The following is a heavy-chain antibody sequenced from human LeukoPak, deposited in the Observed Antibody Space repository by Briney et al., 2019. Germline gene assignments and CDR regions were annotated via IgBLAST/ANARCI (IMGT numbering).Heavy chain of an antibody. CDR1: GFTFSSYW. D-gene: IGHD6-19*01. CDR3: ARDSHPRYSSGWSARRRNWFDP. Sequence: GGSLRLSCAASGFTFSSYWMHWVRQAPGKGLVWVSRINSDGSSTSYADSVKGRFTISRDNSKNTLYLQMNSLRAEDTAVYYCARDSHPRYSSGWSARRRNWFDPWGQGTLVTVSS. CDR2: INSDGSST. J-gene: IGHJ5*02. V-gene: IGHV3-74*01.